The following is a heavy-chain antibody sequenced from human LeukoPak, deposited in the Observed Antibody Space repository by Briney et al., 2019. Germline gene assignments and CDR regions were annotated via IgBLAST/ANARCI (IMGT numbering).Heavy chain of an antibody. D-gene: IGHD1-26*01. J-gene: IGHJ4*02. CDR3: TRGGELMNF. Sequence: SETLSLTCTVSGGSFNSGNYYWTWIRQPAGKGLEWIGRIYTSGSTNYNPSLKSRATISIDASKNQFPLRLSSVTAADTAVYCCTRGGELMNFWGQGILVSVSS. V-gene: IGHV4-61*02. CDR1: GGSFNSGNYY. CDR2: IYTSGST.